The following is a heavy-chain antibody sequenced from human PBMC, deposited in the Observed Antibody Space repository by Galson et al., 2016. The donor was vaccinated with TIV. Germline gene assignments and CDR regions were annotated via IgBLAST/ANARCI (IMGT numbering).Heavy chain of an antibody. CDR3: AKDPRLYGDYFLHYFDY. J-gene: IGHJ4*02. CDR1: GFTFSDYG. Sequence: SLRLSCAASGFTFSDYGMHWVRQAPGKGLEWVAVISYHGSDHYYAGSVKARFTISRDNSKNTLYLQMNSLRSDDTAMYYCAKDPRLYGDYFLHYFDYWGQGTLVTVSS. V-gene: IGHV3-30*18. D-gene: IGHD4-17*01. CDR2: ISYHGSDH.